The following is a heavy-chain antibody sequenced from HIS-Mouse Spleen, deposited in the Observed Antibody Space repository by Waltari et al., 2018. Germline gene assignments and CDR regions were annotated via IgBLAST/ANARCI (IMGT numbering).Heavy chain of an antibody. CDR2: INPNSGGT. CDR3: ARVSHNWNYETAFDI. J-gene: IGHJ3*02. Sequence: QVQLVQSGAEVKKPGASVKVSCQASGYTFTGYYMPWVRQAPGQGLEWMGWINPNSGGTNYAQKFQGRVTMTRDTSISTAYMELSRLRSDDTAVYYCARVSHNWNYETAFDIWGQGTMVTVSS. D-gene: IGHD1-7*01. V-gene: IGHV1-2*02. CDR1: GYTFTGYY.